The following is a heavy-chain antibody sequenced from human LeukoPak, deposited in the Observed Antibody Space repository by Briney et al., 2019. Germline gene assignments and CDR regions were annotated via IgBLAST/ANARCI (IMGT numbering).Heavy chain of an antibody. CDR1: GFTFSSYA. CDR2: ISGSGGST. V-gene: IGHV3-23*01. J-gene: IGHJ4*02. D-gene: IGHD6-19*01. Sequence: GGSLRLSCAASGFTFSSYAMSWVRQAPGKGLEWVSAISGSGGSTYYADSVKGRFTISRDNSKNTLYLQMNSLRAEDTAVYYCARDYSGSGWIKAFDYWGQGTLVTVSS. CDR3: ARDYSGSGWIKAFDY.